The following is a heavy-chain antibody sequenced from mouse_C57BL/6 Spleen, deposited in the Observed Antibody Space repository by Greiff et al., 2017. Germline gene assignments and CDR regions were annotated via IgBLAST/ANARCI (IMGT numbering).Heavy chain of an antibody. J-gene: IGHJ4*01. Sequence: EVKLVESGGGLVKPGGSLKLSCAASGFTFSSYAMSWVRQTPEKRLEWVANISDGGSYTYYPDNVKGRFTISRDNAKNNLYLQMSHLKSEDTAMYNYARERDSSHYYAMDYWGQGTSVTVSS. CDR1: GFTFSSYA. CDR3: ARERDSSHYYAMDY. CDR2: ISDGGSYT. D-gene: IGHD3-2*02. V-gene: IGHV5-4*01.